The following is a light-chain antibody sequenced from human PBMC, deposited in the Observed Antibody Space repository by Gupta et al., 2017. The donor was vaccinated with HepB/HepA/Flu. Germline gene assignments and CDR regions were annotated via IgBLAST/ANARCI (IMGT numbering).Light chain of an antibody. CDR2: WAS. V-gene: IGKV4-1*01. J-gene: IGKJ3*01. CDR1: KSVLYSSNNKNY. CDR3: QQAYSTPFT. Sequence: IVMTQSPASLASSLGERATINCKSSKSVLYSSNNKNYLAWYQQKPGQPPKLLIYWASTRESGVPDRFSGSGSGTDFTLTISSLQAEDVAVYYCQQAYSTPFTFGPGTKVDIK.